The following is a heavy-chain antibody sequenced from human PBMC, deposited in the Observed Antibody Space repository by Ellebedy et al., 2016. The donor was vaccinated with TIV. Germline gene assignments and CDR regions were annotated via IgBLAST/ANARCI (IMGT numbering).Heavy chain of an antibody. V-gene: IGHV3-7*01. CDR3: ARRGSYGDYAVQVNPWFDP. Sequence: PGGSLRLSCEAFGFSFRSYWMSWVRQAPGKGLEWVANIRGDSEKYYVDSVKGRFTISRDNGKNSLYLQMHSLRPEDTAVYYCARRGSYGDYAVQVNPWFDPWGQGTLVTVSS. J-gene: IGHJ5*02. D-gene: IGHD4-17*01. CDR1: GFSFRSYW. CDR2: IRGDSEK.